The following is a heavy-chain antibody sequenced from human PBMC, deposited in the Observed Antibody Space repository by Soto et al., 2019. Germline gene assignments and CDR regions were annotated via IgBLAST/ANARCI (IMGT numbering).Heavy chain of an antibody. V-gene: IGHV3-48*02. Sequence: HPGGSLRLSCAASGFTFSSYGMHWVRQAPGKGLEWVSFISSDSRTIYYADSVEGRFTVSRDNAGNSVSLQMDSLRDEDAAVYYCARIKLVEWFFINVDVYDMDVWGQGTPVTVSS. D-gene: IGHD3-3*01. J-gene: IGHJ6*02. CDR3: ARIKLVEWFFINVDVYDMDV. CDR2: ISSDSRTI. CDR1: GFTFSSYG.